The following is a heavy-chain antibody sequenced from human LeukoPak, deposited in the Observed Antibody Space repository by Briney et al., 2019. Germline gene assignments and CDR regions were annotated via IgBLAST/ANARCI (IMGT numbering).Heavy chain of an antibody. CDR1: GFTFSSYN. CDR3: ARDTPTGSGYYFPSVVDY. Sequence: GGSLRLTCAASGFTFSSYNMNWVRQAPGKGLEWISYISRSSDIIYYGDSVKGRFTISRDNAKNSLYLQMNSLRAEDTAVYYCARDTPTGSGYYFPSVVDYWGQGTLVTVSS. CDR2: ISRSSDII. V-gene: IGHV3-48*01. J-gene: IGHJ4*02. D-gene: IGHD3-22*01.